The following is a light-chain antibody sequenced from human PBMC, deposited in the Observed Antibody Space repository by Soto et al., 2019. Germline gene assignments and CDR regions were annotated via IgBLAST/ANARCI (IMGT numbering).Light chain of an antibody. CDR2: GAS. Sequence: EIVLTQSPGTLSLSPGERATLSCRASQSISTSYLAWYLQKPGQAPRLLIYGASSRATGIPDRFSGSGSGTDFTLTISRLEPEDSAIYYCQQYVSWTFGQGTKVGIK. J-gene: IGKJ1*01. CDR3: QQYVSWT. V-gene: IGKV3-20*01. CDR1: QSISTSY.